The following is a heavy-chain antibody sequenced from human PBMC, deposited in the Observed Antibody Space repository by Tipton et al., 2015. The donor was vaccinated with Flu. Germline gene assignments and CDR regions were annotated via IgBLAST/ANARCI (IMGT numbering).Heavy chain of an antibody. CDR2: IYPGDSNTN. J-gene: IGHJ4*02. D-gene: IGHD5-24*01. CDR3: ARRKGDGFNYYIFDY. CDR1: GYTFSSYW. Sequence: VQLVQSGAEVKKPGESLKISCKGSGYTFSSYWVAWVRQMPGKGLEWMGIIYPGDSNTNRYSPSFQGQVTISVDMSVDTAYLQWSSLKASDTAMYYCARRKGDGFNYYIFDYWGQGTLVTVSS. V-gene: IGHV5-51*03.